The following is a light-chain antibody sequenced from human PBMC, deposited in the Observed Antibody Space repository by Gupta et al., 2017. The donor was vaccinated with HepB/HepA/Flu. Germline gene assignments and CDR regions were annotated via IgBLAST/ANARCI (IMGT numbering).Light chain of an antibody. CDR3: QQSYSIPPS. CDR1: QSVSEY. J-gene: IGKJ2*03. Sequence: IQMTQSPSSLSAIVGDRVTITCRANQSVSEYLNWYQHKPGKPPKLLIYVASSLASGVPSRFSGSGSETYYTLTITKLQPEDFATYYCQQSYSIPPSFGQGTILEIK. V-gene: IGKV1-39*01. CDR2: VAS.